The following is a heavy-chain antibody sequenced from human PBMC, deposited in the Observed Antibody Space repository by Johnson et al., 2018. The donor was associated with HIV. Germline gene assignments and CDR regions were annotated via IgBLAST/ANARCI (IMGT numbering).Heavy chain of an antibody. CDR3: ASQLGATGAVEI. V-gene: IGHV3-9*01. D-gene: IGHD1-26*01. Sequence: VQLVESGGGLVQPGRSLRLSCAASGFTFDDYAMHWVRQAPGKGLEWVSGISWNSGSIGYADSVKGRFTISRDNAKNSLYLQMNTLRAEDTALYYCASQLGATGAVEIWGQGTMVTVSS. CDR2: ISWNSGSI. J-gene: IGHJ3*02. CDR1: GFTFDDYA.